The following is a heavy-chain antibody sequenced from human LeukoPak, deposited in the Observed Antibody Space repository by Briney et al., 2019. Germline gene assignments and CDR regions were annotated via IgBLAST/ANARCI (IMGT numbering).Heavy chain of an antibody. CDR1: GFTFSSYW. CDR2: INNDATTT. Sequence: GGSLRLSCAASGFTFSSYWMFWVRHAPGKGLVWVSHINNDATTTTYADSVAGRFTISRDNAKNTLYLQMSSLRAEDSAVYYCVRGIPVSAFGYWGQGTLVTVSS. V-gene: IGHV3-74*01. CDR3: VRGIPVSAFGY. D-gene: IGHD2-21*01. J-gene: IGHJ4*02.